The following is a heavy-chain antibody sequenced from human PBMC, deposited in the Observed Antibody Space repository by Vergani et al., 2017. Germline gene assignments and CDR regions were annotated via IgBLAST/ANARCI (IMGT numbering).Heavy chain of an antibody. V-gene: IGHV3-9*01. CDR3: AKGHSGQIGSPHDYYFDY. Sequence: EVDLVESGGGLAQPGGSLRLSCEASGITFWKFGMHWVRQGPGKGLEWVSGISWNSGAVDYADSVRGRFTISRDNSKNTVSLEMLSLRTEDTAVYYCAKGHSGQIGSPHDYYFDYWGQGTLVTVSS. J-gene: IGHJ4*02. D-gene: IGHD1-26*01. CDR1: GITFWKFG. CDR2: ISWNSGAV.